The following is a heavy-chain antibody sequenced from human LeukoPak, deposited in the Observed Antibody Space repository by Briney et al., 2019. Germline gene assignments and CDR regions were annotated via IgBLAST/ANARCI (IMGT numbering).Heavy chain of an antibody. CDR3: ARDLPQIEY. D-gene: IGHD3-22*01. J-gene: IGHJ4*02. CDR1: GFPFSRYG. V-gene: IGHV3-33*01. Sequence: GSSLRLSCAASGFPFSRYGMHWVRQAPGKGVEWVADVWYDGSKKDYAESVKGRYSISRDDSESRLYLQLNSLRAEDTAVYYCARDLPQIEYWGQGTLVTVSS. CDR2: VWYDGSKK.